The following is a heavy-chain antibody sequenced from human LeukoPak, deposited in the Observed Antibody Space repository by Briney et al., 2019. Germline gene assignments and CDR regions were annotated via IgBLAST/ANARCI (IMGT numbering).Heavy chain of an antibody. J-gene: IGHJ4*02. D-gene: IGHD4-17*01. CDR1: GFTFSSYA. CDR2: ISGGGDST. CDR3: AKNVRWSTFDY. Sequence: GGSLRLSCAASGFTFSSYAMSWVRQAPGKGLEWVSAISGGGDSTYYADSVKGRFTISRDNSKNTLYLQMNSLRAEDTAVYYCAKNVRWSTFDYWGQGTLVTVSS. V-gene: IGHV3-23*01.